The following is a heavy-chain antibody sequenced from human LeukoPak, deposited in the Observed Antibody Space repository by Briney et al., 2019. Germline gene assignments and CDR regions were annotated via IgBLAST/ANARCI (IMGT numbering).Heavy chain of an antibody. J-gene: IGHJ3*02. CDR3: ATVGATGDAFDI. D-gene: IGHD1-26*01. CDR1: GGSISSYY. CDR2: IYCSGST. V-gene: IGHV4-59*01. Sequence: SETLSLTCTVSGGSISSYYWSWIRQPPGKGLEWIGYIYCSGSTNYNPSLKSRVTISVDTSKNQFSLKLSSVTAADTAVYYCATVGATGDAFDIWGQGTMVTVSS.